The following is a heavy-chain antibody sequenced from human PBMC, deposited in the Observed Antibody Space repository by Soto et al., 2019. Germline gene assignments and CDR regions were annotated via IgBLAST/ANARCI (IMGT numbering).Heavy chain of an antibody. CDR3: AHTHRGWYGVAFDQ. CDR1: GFSLITSGMG. J-gene: IGHJ4*02. D-gene: IGHD6-19*01. Sequence: QITLKESGPTLVKPTQTLTLTCTFSGFSLITSGMGVGWIRQPPGKALEWLALIYWDDDKRYSPSLKTRLTITKDTSKNQVVLTMTNMDPVDTATYYCAHTHRGWYGVAFDQWGQGTLVTVSS. CDR2: IYWDDDK. V-gene: IGHV2-5*02.